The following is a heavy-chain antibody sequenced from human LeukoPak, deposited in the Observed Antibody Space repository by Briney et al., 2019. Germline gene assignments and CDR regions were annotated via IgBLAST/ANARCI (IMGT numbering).Heavy chain of an antibody. CDR1: GYTFTGYY. D-gene: IGHD4-17*01. CDR2: INPNSGGT. V-gene: IGHV1-2*02. CDR3: ARDLGTTVTTENWFDP. J-gene: IGHJ5*02. Sequence: GASVKVSCKASGYTFTGYYMHWVRQAPGQGLEWMGWINPNSGGTNYAQKFQGRVTMTRDTSISTAYMELSRLRSDDTAVYYCARDLGTTVTTENWFDPWGQGTLVTVSS.